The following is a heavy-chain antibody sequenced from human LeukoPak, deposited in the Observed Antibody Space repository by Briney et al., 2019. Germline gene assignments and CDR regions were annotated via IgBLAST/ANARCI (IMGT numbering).Heavy chain of an antibody. CDR1: GGSITSCSYY. CDR3: ARTQPNYIVGATRLFDQ. D-gene: IGHD1-26*01. CDR2: NYYSGSP. Sequence: SETLSLTCTVSGGSITSCSYYWGWLRQPPGTGPVRIGSNYYSGSPYYNPSVTRRVTVSVDTSKHQFSLKLSSVTAANTAMYHCARTQPNYIVGATRLFDQGGQGTLVTVSS. J-gene: IGHJ4*02. V-gene: IGHV4-39*01.